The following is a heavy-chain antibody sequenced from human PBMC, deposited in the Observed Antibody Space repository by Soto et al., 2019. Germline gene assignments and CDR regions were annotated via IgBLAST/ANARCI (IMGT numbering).Heavy chain of an antibody. D-gene: IGHD6-13*01. CDR1: GFTFSSYS. CDR2: ITSSGTTV. CDR3: ARGSSIWAYYFDF. Sequence: GGSLRLSCAASGFTFSSYSLNWVRQAPGKGLEWVSYITSSGTTVYYADSVRGRFTISRDNAKSSLYLQMNSLRDDDTAVYYCARGSSIWAYYFDFWGQGTLVTVSS. V-gene: IGHV3-48*02. J-gene: IGHJ4*02.